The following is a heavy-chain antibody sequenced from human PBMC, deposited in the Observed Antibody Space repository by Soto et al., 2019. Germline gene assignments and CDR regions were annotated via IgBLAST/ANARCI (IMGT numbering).Heavy chain of an antibody. CDR2: INPKSGGT. D-gene: IGHD2-8*01. J-gene: IGHJ6*02. V-gene: IGHV1-2*04. Sequence: ASVKVSCKASGYTFTNNDINWVRQAPGQGLEWLGRINPKSGGTSTAQKFQGWVTMTTDTSISTASMELTRLTSDDTAIYYCARGDSTDCSNGVCSFFYNHDMDVWGQGTTVTSP. CDR1: GYTFTNND. CDR3: ARGDSTDCSNGVCSFFYNHDMDV.